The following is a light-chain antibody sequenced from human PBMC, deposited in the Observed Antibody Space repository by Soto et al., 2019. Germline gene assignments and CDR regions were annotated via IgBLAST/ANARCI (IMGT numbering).Light chain of an antibody. CDR3: AAWDDSLNGPL. CDR2: SNN. V-gene: IGLV1-44*01. Sequence: QPVLTQPPSASGTPGQRVTISCSGSSSNIGSNTVNWYQQLPGTAPKVLIYSNNQRPSGVPDRFSGSKSGTSASLAISGLQSEDEADYYCAAWDDSLNGPLFGGGTKLTVL. CDR1: SSNIGSNT. J-gene: IGLJ2*01.